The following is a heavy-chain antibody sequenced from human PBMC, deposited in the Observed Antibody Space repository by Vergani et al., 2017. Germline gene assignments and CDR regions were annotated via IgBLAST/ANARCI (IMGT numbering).Heavy chain of an antibody. CDR3: ARKARDIVVVPAAREYYYYGMDV. CDR2: IYTSGST. Sequence: QVQLQESGPGLVKPSQTLSLTCTVSGGSISSGSYYWSWIRQPARKGLEWIGRIYTSGSTNYNPSLKSRVAISVDTSKNQFSLKLSPVTAADTTVYYCARKARDIVVVPAAREYYYYGMDVWCQETTVTVSS. D-gene: IGHD2-2*01. V-gene: IGHV4-61*02. J-gene: IGHJ6*02. CDR1: GGSISSGSYY.